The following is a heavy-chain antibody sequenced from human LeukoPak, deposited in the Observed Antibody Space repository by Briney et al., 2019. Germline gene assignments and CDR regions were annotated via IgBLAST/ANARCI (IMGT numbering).Heavy chain of an antibody. CDR2: INPNSGGT. V-gene: IGHV1-2*02. Sequence: ASVKVSCKASGYTFTGYYMHWVRQAPGQGLEWMGWINPNSGGTNYAQKFQGRVTMTRDTSISTAYMVLSRLRSDDTAVYYCASGEAVAGTPSYNWFDPWGQGTLVTVSS. CDR1: GYTFTGYY. CDR3: ASGEAVAGTPSYNWFDP. J-gene: IGHJ5*02. D-gene: IGHD6-19*01.